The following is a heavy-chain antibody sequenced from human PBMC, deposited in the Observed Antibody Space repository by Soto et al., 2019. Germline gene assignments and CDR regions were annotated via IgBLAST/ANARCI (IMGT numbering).Heavy chain of an antibody. CDR2: ISGSGGST. CDR1: GFTFSSYA. Sequence: EVQLLESGGGLVQPGGSLRLSCAASGFTFSSYAMSWVRQAPGKGLEWVSAISGSGGSTYYADSVKGRFTISRDNSKNTLYLQMNSLRAEDTAVYYCAKVYEYSSSLVDAFDIWGQGTMVTVSS. CDR3: AKVYEYSSSLVDAFDI. D-gene: IGHD6-6*01. V-gene: IGHV3-23*01. J-gene: IGHJ3*02.